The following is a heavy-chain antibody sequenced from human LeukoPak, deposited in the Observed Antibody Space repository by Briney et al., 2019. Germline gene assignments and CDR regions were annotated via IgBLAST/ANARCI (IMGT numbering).Heavy chain of an antibody. CDR2: IYYSGST. Sequence: PSETLSLTCTVSGGSISSSSYYWGWIRQPPGKGLEWIGSIYYSGSTYYNPSLKSRVTISVDTSKNQFSLKLSSVTAADTAVYYCARADTYYYDSSGYYGIGYFDYWGQGTLVTVSS. CDR1: GGSISSSSYY. D-gene: IGHD3-22*01. V-gene: IGHV4-39*01. CDR3: ARADTYYYDSSGYYGIGYFDY. J-gene: IGHJ4*02.